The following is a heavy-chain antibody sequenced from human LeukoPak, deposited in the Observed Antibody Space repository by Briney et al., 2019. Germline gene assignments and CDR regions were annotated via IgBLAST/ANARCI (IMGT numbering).Heavy chain of an antibody. CDR1: GFGFSVYW. V-gene: IGHV3-74*01. CDR3: ARVPTNSYGFGQ. Sequence: TGRCLRPSCAASGFGFSVYWMQSVRQAPGKGLVWVAQINEDGTSASHADTVKGRFTISRDNAKNTLYLQMNSLTVEDTAVYYCARVPTNSYGFGQWGQGSLVTVSS. J-gene: IGHJ4*02. D-gene: IGHD5-18*01. CDR2: INEDGTSA.